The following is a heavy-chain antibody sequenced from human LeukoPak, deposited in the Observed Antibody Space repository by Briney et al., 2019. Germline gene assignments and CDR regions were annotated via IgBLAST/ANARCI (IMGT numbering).Heavy chain of an antibody. CDR3: VRAAVGTRNAFDI. D-gene: IGHD6-13*01. CDR1: GFTFSSYW. V-gene: IGHV3-74*01. J-gene: IGHJ3*02. Sequence: GGSLRLSCAASGFTFSSYWMHWVRQAPGKGLVWVSRTNNDGRSTNYADSVKGRFTISRDNTKNTLYLQMNSLRAEDAAVYYCVRAAVGTRNAFDIWGQGTMVTVSS. CDR2: TNNDGRST.